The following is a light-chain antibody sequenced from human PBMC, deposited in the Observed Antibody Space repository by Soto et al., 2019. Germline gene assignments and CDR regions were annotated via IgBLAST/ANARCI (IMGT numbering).Light chain of an antibody. CDR2: EVS. J-gene: IGLJ1*01. CDR1: SSDVGGYNY. CDR3: SSYTSSSTYV. Sequence: LTQPASVSWSPGQSITISCTVTSSDVGGYNYVSWYQQHPGKAPKVMIYEVSNRPSGVSNRFSGSKSGNTASLTISGLQAEDEADYYCSSYTSSSTYVFGTGTKVTVL. V-gene: IGLV2-14*01.